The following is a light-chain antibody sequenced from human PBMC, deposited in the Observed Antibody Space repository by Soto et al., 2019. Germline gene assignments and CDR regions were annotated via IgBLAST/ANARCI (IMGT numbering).Light chain of an antibody. Sequence: EIVLTQSPGTLSLSPVERATLSCRASQSVSSNLAWYQQKPGQAPRLLIYGATNRATGIPDRFSGSGSGTDFTLTISRLEPEDFAVYYCQQYGSSPRTFGQGTKVDIK. CDR2: GAT. V-gene: IGKV3-20*01. CDR1: QSVSSN. J-gene: IGKJ1*01. CDR3: QQYGSSPRT.